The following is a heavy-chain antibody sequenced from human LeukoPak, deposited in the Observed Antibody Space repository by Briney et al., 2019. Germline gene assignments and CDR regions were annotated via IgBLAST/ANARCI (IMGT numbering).Heavy chain of an antibody. CDR1: GGSISSGSYY. CDR3: ARSATPKYYYDSSGYYFRDAFDI. CDR2: IYYSGST. J-gene: IGHJ3*02. V-gene: IGHV4-39*07. D-gene: IGHD3-22*01. Sequence: PSETLSLTCTISGGSISSGSYYWSWIRQPPGKGLEWIGSIYYSGSTYYNPSLKSRVTISVDTSKNQFSLKLSSVTAADTAVDYCARSATPKYYYDSSGYYFRDAFDIWGQGTMVTVSS.